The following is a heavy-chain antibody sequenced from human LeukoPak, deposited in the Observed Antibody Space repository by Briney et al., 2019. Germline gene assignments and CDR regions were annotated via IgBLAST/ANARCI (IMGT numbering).Heavy chain of an antibody. CDR3: ARDRSYDFWSGYTFDY. D-gene: IGHD3-3*01. Sequence: GGSLRLSCAASGFTFSSYWMSWVRQAPEKGLEWVANIKQDGSEKYYVDSVKGRFTISRDNAKNSLYLQMNSLRAEDTAVYYCARDRSYDFWSGYTFDYWGQGTLVTVSS. CDR1: GFTFSSYW. CDR2: IKQDGSEK. V-gene: IGHV3-7*01. J-gene: IGHJ4*02.